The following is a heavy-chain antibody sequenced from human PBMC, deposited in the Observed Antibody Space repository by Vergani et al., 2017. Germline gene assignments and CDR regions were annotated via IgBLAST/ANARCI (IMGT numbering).Heavy chain of an antibody. CDR3: ARGDDCSSTSCYAGIWGFDI. J-gene: IGHJ3*02. D-gene: IGHD2-2*01. CDR1: GGTFSSYA. V-gene: IGHV1-69*01. CDR2: IIPIFGTA. Sequence: QVQLVQSGAEVKKPGSSVKVSCKASGGTFSSYAISWVRQAPGQRLEWMGGIIPIFGTANYAQKVQGRVTITAYESTSTAYMELSSMRSEDTSVYDCARGDDCSSTSCYAGIWGFDIWGQGTMVTVSS.